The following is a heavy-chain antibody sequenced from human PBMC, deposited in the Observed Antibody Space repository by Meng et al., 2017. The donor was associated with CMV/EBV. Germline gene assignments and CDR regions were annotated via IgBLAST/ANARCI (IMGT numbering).Heavy chain of an antibody. CDR2: VSVYNGGA. V-gene: IGHV1-18*04. D-gene: IGHD4-11*01. CDR3: ARRGGLQYFIKEGGDCYFDY. J-gene: IGHJ4*02. CDR1: GFNLNTNG. Sequence: ASVKVSCKASGFNLNTNGISWVRQAPGQGLEWMGWVSVYNGGANLAQKFQDRVTMTTDKLTSTACMEVRSLTSDDTAVYYCARRGGLQYFIKEGGDCYFDYWGQGTLVTVSS.